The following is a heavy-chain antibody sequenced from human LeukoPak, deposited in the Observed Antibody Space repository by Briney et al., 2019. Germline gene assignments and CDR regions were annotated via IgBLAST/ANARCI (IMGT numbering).Heavy chain of an antibody. CDR2: INTDGSST. CDR1: GFTFSSYW. D-gene: IGHD3-10*01. V-gene: IGHV3-74*01. J-gene: IGHJ6*03. Sequence: GGSLRLSCAASGFTFSSYWMHWVRHAPGKGLVWVSRINTDGSSTSYADSVKGRFTISRDNSKNTLYLQMNSLRAEDTAVYYCARVGSGSYSYYYYYYMDVWGKGTTVTISS. CDR3: ARVGSGSYSYYYYYYMDV.